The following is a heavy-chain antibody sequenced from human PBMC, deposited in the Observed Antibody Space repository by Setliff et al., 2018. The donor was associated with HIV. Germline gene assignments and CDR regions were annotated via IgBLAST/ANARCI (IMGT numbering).Heavy chain of an antibody. D-gene: IGHD3-10*01. Sequence: ASVKVSCKASGYTCTTYHMHWLRQAPGQGLEWMGIINPKNRSTTYAQRFQDRVTMTSDTSTNTFYMELSSLKSEDTAVYYCAREKTTLVRGVIIFQIFDYWGQGKLVTSPQ. V-gene: IGHV1-46*01. CDR2: INPKNRST. J-gene: IGHJ4*02. CDR1: GYTCTTYH. CDR3: AREKTTLVRGVIIFQIFDY.